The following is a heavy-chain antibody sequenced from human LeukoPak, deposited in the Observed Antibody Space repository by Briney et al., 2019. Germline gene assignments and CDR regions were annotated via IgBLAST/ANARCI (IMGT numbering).Heavy chain of an antibody. V-gene: IGHV5-51*01. CDR2: IYPGDSET. CDR3: AITSRSFDY. D-gene: IGHD2/OR15-2a*01. Sequence: GAALQISSKGSGCSFTSYWIGWGRRMPGKGLEWMGIIYPGDSETRSIPSFQGHLTISADKSISTAYLQWSSLKASDTAMYYCAITSRSFDYWGQGTLVTVSS. J-gene: IGHJ4*02. CDR1: GCSFTSYW.